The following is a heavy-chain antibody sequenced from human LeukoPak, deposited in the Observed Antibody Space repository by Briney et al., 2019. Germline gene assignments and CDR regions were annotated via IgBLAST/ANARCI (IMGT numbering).Heavy chain of an antibody. V-gene: IGHV3-23*01. Sequence: PGGSLRLSCAASGFTFSSYGMSWVRQAPGKGLEWVSAISGSGAGTYYADSVKGRFTISRDNSKNTLYLQLNSLRAEDTALYYCARVIGYYYMDVWGKGTTVTVSS. CDR1: GFTFSSYG. CDR2: ISGSGAGT. CDR3: ARVIGYYYMDV. D-gene: IGHD3-16*02. J-gene: IGHJ6*03.